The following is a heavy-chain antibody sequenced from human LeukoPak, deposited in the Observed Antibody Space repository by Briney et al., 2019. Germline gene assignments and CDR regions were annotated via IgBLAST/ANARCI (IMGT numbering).Heavy chain of an antibody. CDR2: MNPNSGNT. CDR1: GYTFTSYD. V-gene: IGHV1-8*01. CDR3: ATYYYDGGSYTN. Sequence: ASVKVSCKASGYTFTSYDINWVRQATGQGLEWMGWMNPNSGNTGYAQKFQGRVTITADTSTDTAYMELSSLRSEDTAVYYCATYYYDGGSYTNWGQGTLVTVSS. D-gene: IGHD3-22*01. J-gene: IGHJ4*02.